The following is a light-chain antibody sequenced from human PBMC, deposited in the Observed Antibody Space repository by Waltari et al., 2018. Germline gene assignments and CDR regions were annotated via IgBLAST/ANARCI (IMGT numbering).Light chain of an antibody. CDR2: GVS. CDR3: QQYYGYPLS. Sequence: DFQMTQSPSSLSASVVDRVTITCRASQNIDNDLAWFQQKPGNAPKSLIYGVSTLQSGVPSRFRGSRSGADFTLTISNLQPEDSATYFCQQYYGYPLSFGGGTKVEI. CDR1: QNIDND. J-gene: IGKJ4*01. V-gene: IGKV1-16*01.